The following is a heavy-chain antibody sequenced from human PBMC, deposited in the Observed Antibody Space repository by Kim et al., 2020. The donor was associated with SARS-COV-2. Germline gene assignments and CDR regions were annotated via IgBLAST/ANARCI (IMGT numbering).Heavy chain of an antibody. CDR1: GGTFSSYA. Sequence: SVKVSCKASGGTFSSYAISWVRQAPGQGLEWMGRIIPILGIANYAQKFQGRVTITADKSTSTAYMELSSLRSEDTAVYYCARVPYGSGSAPDMDVWGQGTTVTVSS. D-gene: IGHD3-10*01. J-gene: IGHJ6*02. CDR2: IIPILGIA. V-gene: IGHV1-69*04. CDR3: ARVPYGSGSAPDMDV.